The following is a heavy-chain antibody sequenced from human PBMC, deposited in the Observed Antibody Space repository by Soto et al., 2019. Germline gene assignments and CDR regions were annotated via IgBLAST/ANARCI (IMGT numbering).Heavy chain of an antibody. J-gene: IGHJ4*02. CDR2: IYYSGST. Sequence: SETLSLTCTVSGGTISSYYWSWIRQHPGKGLEWIGYIYYSGSTNYNPSLKSRVTISVDTSKNQFSLKLSSVTAADMSVYYCARRGSSSSPFDYWGQGTLVTVSS. D-gene: IGHD6-6*01. V-gene: IGHV4-59*08. CDR1: GGTISSYY. CDR3: ARRGSSSSPFDY.